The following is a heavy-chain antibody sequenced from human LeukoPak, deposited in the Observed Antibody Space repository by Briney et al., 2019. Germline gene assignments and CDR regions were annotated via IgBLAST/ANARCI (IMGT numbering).Heavy chain of an antibody. V-gene: IGHV4-39*07. Sequence: PSETLSLTCSVSGGSISSSTYFWGWIRQPPGKGLEWIGSIYYSGSTYYNPSLKSRVTISVDTSKNQFSLKLSSVTAADTAVYYCARGSPGLRYFDWFLMDVWGKGTTVTVSS. CDR1: GGSISSSTYF. J-gene: IGHJ6*03. CDR2: IYYSGST. D-gene: IGHD3-9*01. CDR3: ARGSPGLRYFDWFLMDV.